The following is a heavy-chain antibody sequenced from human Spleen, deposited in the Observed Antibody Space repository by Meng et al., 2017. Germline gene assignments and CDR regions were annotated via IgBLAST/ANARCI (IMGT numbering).Heavy chain of an antibody. Sequence: SETLSLTCTVSGGSISSSSYYWGWIRQPPGKGLEWIGSIYYSGSTYYSPSLQSRVTISADTSKNQFSLKVSSVTAADTAVYYCAALYSGHGFAYWGQGTLVTVSS. J-gene: IGHJ4*02. CDR2: IYYSGST. CDR1: GGSISSSSYY. CDR3: AALYSGHGFAY. D-gene: IGHD5-12*01. V-gene: IGHV4-39*07.